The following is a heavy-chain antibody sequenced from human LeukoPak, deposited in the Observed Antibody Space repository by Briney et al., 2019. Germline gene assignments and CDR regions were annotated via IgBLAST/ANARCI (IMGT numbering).Heavy chain of an antibody. V-gene: IGHV3-53*01. CDR3: ARVENEAFDI. J-gene: IGHJ3*02. CDR1: GFTVSSNY. D-gene: IGHD2-15*01. Sequence: PGGSLRLSCAASGFTVSSNYMSWVRQAPGKGLEWVSVIYSGGSTYYADSVKGRFTISRDNSKNTLYPQMNSLRAEDTAVYYCARVENEAFDIWGQGTMVTVSS. CDR2: IYSGGST.